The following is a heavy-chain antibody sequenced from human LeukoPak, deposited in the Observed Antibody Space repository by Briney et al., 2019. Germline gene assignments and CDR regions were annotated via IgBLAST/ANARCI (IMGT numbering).Heavy chain of an antibody. J-gene: IGHJ4*02. CDR1: GGSISSGGYS. Sequence: SETLSLTCAVSGGSISSGGYSWSWLRQPPGKGLEWIGYIYHSGSTYYNPSLKSRVTISVDRSKNQFSLKLSSVTAADTAVYYCARGGSGGSYFDYWGQGTLVTVSS. CDR2: IYHSGST. D-gene: IGHD1-26*01. CDR3: ARGGSGGSYFDY. V-gene: IGHV4-30-2*01.